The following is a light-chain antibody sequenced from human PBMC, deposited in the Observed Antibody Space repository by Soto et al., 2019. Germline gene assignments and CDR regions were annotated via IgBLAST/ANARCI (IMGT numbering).Light chain of an antibody. V-gene: IGKV3-20*01. CDR2: AAS. J-gene: IGKJ1*01. CDR3: LQFDNSRT. Sequence: IVLTQSPATLSLSPGDTGTVSCRASQTVRGAFLAWYQQRPGQAPRLLIYAASTRATGVPDRFSGSGSGTEFTLTISGLEPEDFAVYYCLQFDNSRTFGQGTMVEIK. CDR1: QTVRGAF.